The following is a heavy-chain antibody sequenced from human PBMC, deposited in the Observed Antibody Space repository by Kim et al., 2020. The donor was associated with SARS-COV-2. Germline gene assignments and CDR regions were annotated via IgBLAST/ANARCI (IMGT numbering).Heavy chain of an antibody. Sequence: KGRLTISRDNAKNSLYVQMNSLRAEDTAVYYCARDSLAVAARYYYYYGMDVWGQGTTVTVSS. CDR3: ARDSLAVAARYYYYYGMDV. V-gene: IGHV3-11*05. J-gene: IGHJ6*02. D-gene: IGHD6-19*01.